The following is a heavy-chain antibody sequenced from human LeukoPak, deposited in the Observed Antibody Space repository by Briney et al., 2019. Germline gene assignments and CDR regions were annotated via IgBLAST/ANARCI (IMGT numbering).Heavy chain of an antibody. CDR3: AKYRPEEWLVIGRGFFQH. V-gene: IGHV3-23*01. Sequence: GGSLRLSCAASGFTFSSYAMSWVRQAPGEGLEWVSAISGSGGSTYYADSVKGRFTISRDNSKNTLYLQMNSPRAEDTAVYYCAKYRPEEWLVIGRGFFQHWGQGTPVTVSS. D-gene: IGHD6-19*01. CDR2: ISGSGGST. J-gene: IGHJ1*01. CDR1: GFTFSSYA.